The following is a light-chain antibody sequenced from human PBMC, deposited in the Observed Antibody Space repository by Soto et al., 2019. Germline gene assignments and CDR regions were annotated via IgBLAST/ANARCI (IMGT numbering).Light chain of an antibody. CDR2: DAS. CDR3: QQYDNLPIT. V-gene: IGKV1-33*01. J-gene: IGKJ4*01. CDR1: QDISNY. Sequence: TQMTQSPSSLSASVGDRVTITCQASQDISNYLNWYQQKPGKSPELLIYDASSLETGVPSRFSGSGSGTDFTFTISSLQPEDIATYYCQQYDNLPITFGGGTKVEIK.